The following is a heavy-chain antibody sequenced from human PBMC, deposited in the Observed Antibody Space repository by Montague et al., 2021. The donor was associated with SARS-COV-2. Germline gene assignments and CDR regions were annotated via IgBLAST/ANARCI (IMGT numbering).Heavy chain of an antibody. J-gene: IGHJ6*03. CDR1: GFTFSRYA. CDR2: ISYDGSNK. V-gene: IGHV3-30*04. Sequence: SLRLSCAASGFTFSRYAMHWVRQAPGKGLEWVAVISYDGSNKYYADSVKGRFTISRDNSKNTLYLQMNSLSAEDTAVYYCARESRGADDYDFWSGYWGVYYYYMDVWGKGTTVTVSS. D-gene: IGHD3-3*01. CDR3: ARESRGADDYDFWSGYWGVYYYYMDV.